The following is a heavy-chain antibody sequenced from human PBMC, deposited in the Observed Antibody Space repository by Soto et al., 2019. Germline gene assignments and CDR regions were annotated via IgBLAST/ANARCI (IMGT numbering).Heavy chain of an antibody. Sequence: SETLSLTCAVYGGSFSGYYWSWIRQPPGKGLEWIGEINHSGSTNYNPSLKSRVTISVDTSKNQFSVKLGSVTAADTAVYYWARVPRSNYDFWSGYYTPFGYFDYWGQGTLVTVSS. CDR2: INHSGST. D-gene: IGHD3-3*01. V-gene: IGHV4-34*01. J-gene: IGHJ4*02. CDR1: GGSFSGYY. CDR3: ARVPRSNYDFWSGYYTPFGYFDY.